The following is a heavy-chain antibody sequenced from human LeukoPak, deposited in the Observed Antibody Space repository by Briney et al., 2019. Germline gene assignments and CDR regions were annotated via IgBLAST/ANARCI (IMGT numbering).Heavy chain of an antibody. CDR1: GFTFSSYE. J-gene: IGHJ6*02. V-gene: IGHV3-48*03. Sequence: PGGSPRLSCAASGFTFSSYEMNWVRQAPGKGLEWVSYISSSGSTIYYADSVKGRFTISRDNAKNSLYLQMNSLRAEDTAVYYCARTKQWLYGMDVWGQGTTVTVSS. CDR2: ISSSGSTI. CDR3: ARTKQWLYGMDV. D-gene: IGHD6-19*01.